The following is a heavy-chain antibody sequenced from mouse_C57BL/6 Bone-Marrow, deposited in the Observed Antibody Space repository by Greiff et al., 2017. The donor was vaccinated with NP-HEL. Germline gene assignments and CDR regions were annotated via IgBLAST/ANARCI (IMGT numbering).Heavy chain of an antibody. J-gene: IGHJ3*01. CDR3: ARGGYGNGAWFAY. Sequence: DVMLVESEGGLVQPGSSMKLSCTASGFTFSDYYMAWVRQVPEKGLEWVANINYDGSSTYYLDSLKSRFIISRDNAKNILYLQMSSLKSEDTATYYCARGGYGNGAWFAYWGQGTLVTVSA. CDR2: INYDGSST. V-gene: IGHV5-16*01. D-gene: IGHD2-10*02. CDR1: GFTFSDYY.